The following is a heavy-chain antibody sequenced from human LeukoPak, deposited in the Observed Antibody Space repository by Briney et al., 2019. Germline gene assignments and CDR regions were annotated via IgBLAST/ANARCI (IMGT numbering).Heavy chain of an antibody. CDR3: ARDSYYDSSGYYGDYYYGMDV. J-gene: IGHJ6*02. CDR1: GGTFSSYA. Sequence: ASVKVSCKASGGTFSSYAISWVRQAPGQGLEWMGRIIPILGIANYAQEFQGRVTITADKSTSTAYMELSSLRSEDTAVYYCARDSYYDSSGYYGDYYYGMDVWGQGTTVTVSS. D-gene: IGHD3-22*01. V-gene: IGHV1-69*04. CDR2: IIPILGIA.